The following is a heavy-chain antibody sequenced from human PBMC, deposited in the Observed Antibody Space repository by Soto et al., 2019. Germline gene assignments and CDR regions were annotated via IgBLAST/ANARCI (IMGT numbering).Heavy chain of an antibody. CDR3: ARVIGDIVVGPAATDYYYYGMDV. CDR1: GYTFTSYY. Sequence: GASVKVSCKASGYTFTSYYLHWVRQAPGQGLDWMGKINPSGGTTSYAQKFQGRVTMTRDTSTSTVYMELSSLRSEDTAVYYCARVIGDIVVGPAATDYYYYGMDVWGQGTTVTVSS. CDR2: INPSGGTT. J-gene: IGHJ6*02. V-gene: IGHV1-46*01. D-gene: IGHD2-2*01.